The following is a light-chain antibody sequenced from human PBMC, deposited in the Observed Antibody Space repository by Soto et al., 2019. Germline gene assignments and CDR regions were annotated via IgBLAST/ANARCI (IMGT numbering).Light chain of an antibody. J-gene: IGKJ4*01. CDR2: DAS. V-gene: IGKV3-11*01. CDR3: QQRSNRLT. Sequence: EIVLTQSPATLSLSPGERATLSCRASQSVSNYLAWYQQKPGQAPRLLIYDASNRATGIPARFSGSGSGTDFTPTISSLEPEDFAVYYCQQRSNRLTFGGGTKVDIK. CDR1: QSVSNY.